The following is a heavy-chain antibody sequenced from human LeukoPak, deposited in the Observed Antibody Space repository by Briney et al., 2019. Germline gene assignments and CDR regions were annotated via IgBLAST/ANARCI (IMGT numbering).Heavy chain of an antibody. Sequence: PGGSLRLSCAASGFTFSDYYMSWIRQAPGKGLEWVSYISSSGSTIYYADSVKGRFTISRDNAKNSLYLQMNSLRAEDTAVYYCAKSRGGSTSWAPVVRFDPWGQGTLVTVSS. CDR3: AKSRGGSTSWAPVVRFDP. CDR2: ISSSGSTI. J-gene: IGHJ5*02. CDR1: GFTFSDYY. V-gene: IGHV3-11*01. D-gene: IGHD2-2*01.